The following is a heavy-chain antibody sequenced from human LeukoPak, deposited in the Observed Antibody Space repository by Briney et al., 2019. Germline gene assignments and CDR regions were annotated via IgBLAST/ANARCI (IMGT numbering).Heavy chain of an antibody. D-gene: IGHD1-26*01. CDR2: IEKDGSNK. CDR3: ATGRSSHDY. Sequence: GGSLRLSCAASGFTFKTYGMHWVRQAPGKGLDWVAFIEKDGSNKYYADSVKGRFTVSIDNSKNTLYLQMNSLRAEDTAVYYCATGRSSHDYWGQGTLVTVSS. V-gene: IGHV3-30*02. CDR1: GFTFKTYG. J-gene: IGHJ4*02.